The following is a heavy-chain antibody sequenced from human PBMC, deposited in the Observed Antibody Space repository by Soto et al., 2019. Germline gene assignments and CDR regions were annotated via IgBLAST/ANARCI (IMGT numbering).Heavy chain of an antibody. V-gene: IGHV3-33*01. D-gene: IGHD4-17*01. CDR2: IWYDGSYE. CDR3: ARDLNDYGELGLDS. CDR1: GFTFSRYG. Sequence: QVQLVESGGGVVQPGRSLRLSCATSGFTFSRYGMHWVRQAPGKGLEWVTLIWYDGSYENYADSVKGRFTISRDNSKNTLYLQMNSLRAEDTAVYYCARDLNDYGELGLDSWGQGTLVTVSS. J-gene: IGHJ5*01.